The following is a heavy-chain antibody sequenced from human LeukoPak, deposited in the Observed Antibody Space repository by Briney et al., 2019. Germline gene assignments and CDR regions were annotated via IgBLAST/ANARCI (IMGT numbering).Heavy chain of an antibody. D-gene: IGHD2-2*01. V-gene: IGHV3-7*01. CDR2: IKQDGSEK. CDR3: ARVQTLPDYFDY. Sequence: GGSLRLSCAASEFTLITYSMSCVRQAPGKGLEWVANIKQDGSEKYYVDSVKGRFTISRDNAKNSLYLQMNSLRAEDTAVYYCARVQTLPDYFDYWGQGTLVTVSS. J-gene: IGHJ4*02. CDR1: EFTLITYS.